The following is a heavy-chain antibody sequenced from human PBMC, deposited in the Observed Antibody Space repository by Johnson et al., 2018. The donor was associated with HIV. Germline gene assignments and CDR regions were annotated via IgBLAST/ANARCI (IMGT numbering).Heavy chain of an antibody. CDR1: GFTFSNAW. CDR2: IKTKTDGGTT. V-gene: IGHV3-15*01. CDR3: TTDGMWWRTAFDI. Sequence: EVQLLESGGGLVKPGGSLRLSCVASGFTFSNAWMSWVRQAPGKGLEWVGRIKTKTDGGTTDYDAPVNGRFTISRDDSKNTLYLQMNSLKTEDTAVYYCTTDGMWWRTAFDIWCQGTMVTVSS. J-gene: IGHJ3*02. D-gene: IGHD2-21*01.